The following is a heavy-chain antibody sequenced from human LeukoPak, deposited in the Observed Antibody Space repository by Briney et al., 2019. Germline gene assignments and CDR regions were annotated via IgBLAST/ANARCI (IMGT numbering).Heavy chain of an antibody. V-gene: IGHV1-18*01. CDR2: ISTSKTYT. CDR1: GYAFTTFG. D-gene: IGHD2-2*01. Sequence: ASVKVSCKASGYAFTTFGIMWVRPAPGQGLEWMGWISTSKTYTRYAQKVQGRATLTTDPSTSTAYLELTSLTSDDTAVYFCARASDTSWPFDFWGQGTKVTVSS. J-gene: IGHJ4*02. CDR3: ARASDTSWPFDF.